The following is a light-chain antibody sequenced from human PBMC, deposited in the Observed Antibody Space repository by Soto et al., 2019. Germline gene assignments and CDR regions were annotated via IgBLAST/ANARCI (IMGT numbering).Light chain of an antibody. V-gene: IGLV2-14*01. Sequence: QSALTQPASVSGSPGQSITISCTGTSSDVGGYNYVSWYQQQAGKAPKLIIHEVSNRPSGVSNRFSGSKTGNTDYLTISGLKAEDEANYYCDSYTSSRAYVFGIGTKLTAL. CDR1: SSDVGGYNY. J-gene: IGLJ1*01. CDR3: DSYTSSRAYV. CDR2: EVS.